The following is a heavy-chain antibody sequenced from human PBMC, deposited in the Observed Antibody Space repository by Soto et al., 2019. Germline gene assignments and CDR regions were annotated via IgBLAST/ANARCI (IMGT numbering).Heavy chain of an antibody. D-gene: IGHD3-16*01. V-gene: IGHV4-34*01. J-gene: IGHJ4*02. CDR2: VNLSGNT. Sequence: SETLSLTCAVYGASFTPYHWSWIRQSPGKGLEWIGEVNLSGNTYYNPSFKTRVTMSVDASKNQFSLKMGSLTAADTAIYYCARSPTFYNYVWGNSTYWGQGALVTVSS. CDR3: ARSPTFYNYVWGNSTY. CDR1: GASFTPYH.